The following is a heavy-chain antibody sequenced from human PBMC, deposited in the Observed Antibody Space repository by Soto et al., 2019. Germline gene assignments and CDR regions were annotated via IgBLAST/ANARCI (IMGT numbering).Heavy chain of an antibody. CDR3: ARDLFPSIEDYYDSSGYPDY. CDR1: GYTFTGYY. Sequence: GASVKVSCKASGYTFTGYYMHWVRQAPGQGLEWMGWINPNSGGTNYAQKFQGWVTMTRDTSISTAYMELSRLRSDDTAVYYCARDLFPSIEDYYDSSGYPDYWGQGTLVTVSS. J-gene: IGHJ4*02. CDR2: INPNSGGT. V-gene: IGHV1-2*04. D-gene: IGHD3-22*01.